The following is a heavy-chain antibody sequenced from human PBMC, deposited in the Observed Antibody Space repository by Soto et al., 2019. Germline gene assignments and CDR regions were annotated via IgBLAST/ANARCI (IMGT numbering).Heavy chain of an antibody. CDR1: GYTFTSYD. V-gene: IGHV1-8*01. CDR3: ARAVVVAAPIGYYYYMDV. D-gene: IGHD2-15*01. CDR2: MNPNSGNT. Sequence: QVQLVQSGAEVKKPGASVKVSCKASGYTFTSYDINWVRQATGQGLEWMGWMNPNSGNTVYAQKFQGRVTMTRNTPISTAYMELSSLRSEDTAVYYCARAVVVAAPIGYYYYMDVWGKGTTVTVSS. J-gene: IGHJ6*03.